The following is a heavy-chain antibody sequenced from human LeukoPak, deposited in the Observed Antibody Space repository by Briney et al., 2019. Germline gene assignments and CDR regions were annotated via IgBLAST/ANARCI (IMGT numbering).Heavy chain of an antibody. D-gene: IGHD2-2*01. J-gene: IGHJ6*03. CDR1: GYTFTGYY. CDR3: ATREQGCCSSTSCYHYYYYYMDV. CDR2: INPNSGGT. V-gene: IGHV1-2*02. Sequence: ASVKVSCKASGYTFTGYYMHWVRQAPGQGLEWMGWINPNSGGTNYAQKFQGRVTMTRDTSISTAYMELRRLRADDTAVYYCATREQGCCSSTSCYHYYYYYMDVWGKGTTVTVSS.